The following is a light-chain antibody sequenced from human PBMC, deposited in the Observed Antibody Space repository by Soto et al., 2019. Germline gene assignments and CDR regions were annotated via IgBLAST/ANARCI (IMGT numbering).Light chain of an antibody. CDR2: KNN. V-gene: IGLV1-44*01. J-gene: IGLJ2*01. CDR1: SSNIGSNT. CDR3: AAWDDSLNGVL. Sequence: QSVLTQPPSASGTPGQRVTISCSGSSSNIGSNTVNWYQQLPGPAPKFLIYKNNQRPSGVPDRYSGSKSGTSASLAISGLQSEDEADYYCAAWDDSLNGVLFGGGTKLTVL.